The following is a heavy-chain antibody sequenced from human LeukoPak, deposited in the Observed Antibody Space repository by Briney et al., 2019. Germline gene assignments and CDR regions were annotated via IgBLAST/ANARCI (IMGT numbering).Heavy chain of an antibody. CDR3: AKSGYNYDSDAYAFIDY. J-gene: IGHJ4*02. CDR1: GFTVSSNY. Sequence: GGSLRLSCAASGFTVSSNYMSWVRQAPGKGLEWGLVIYSDGNTYYADSVKGRFTISRDNSKNTVYLQMSSLRAEDTAVYYCAKSGYNYDSDAYAFIDYWGQGTLVTVSS. CDR2: IYSDGNT. D-gene: IGHD3-22*01. V-gene: IGHV3-53*01.